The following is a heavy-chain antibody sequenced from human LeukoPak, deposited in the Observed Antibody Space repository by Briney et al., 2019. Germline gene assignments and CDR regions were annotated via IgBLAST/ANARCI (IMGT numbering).Heavy chain of an antibody. J-gene: IGHJ4*02. CDR1: GFTFSSYW. Sequence: RTGGSLRLSCAASGFTFSSYWMSWVRQAPGKGLEWVAIIKQDGSDKYYVDSVKGRFTISRDNSKNTLYLQMNSLRAEDTAVYYCAPRGLAAAIFDYWGQGTLVTVSS. V-gene: IGHV3-7*03. CDR3: APRGLAAAIFDY. D-gene: IGHD6-13*01. CDR2: IKQDGSDK.